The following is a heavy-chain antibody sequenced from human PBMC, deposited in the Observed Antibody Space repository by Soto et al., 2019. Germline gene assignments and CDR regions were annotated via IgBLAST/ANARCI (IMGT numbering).Heavy chain of an antibody. J-gene: IGHJ4*02. CDR2: IKQDGSEK. CDR1: GFTFSSYW. D-gene: IGHD5-12*01. V-gene: IGHV3-7*01. Sequence: PVGSLRLSCAASGFTFSSYWMSWVRQAPGKGLEWVANIKQDGSEKYYVDSVKGRFTISRDNAKNSLYLQMNSLRAEDTAVYYCARHIRSGYELIDYRGQGTLVTVSS. CDR3: ARHIRSGYELIDY.